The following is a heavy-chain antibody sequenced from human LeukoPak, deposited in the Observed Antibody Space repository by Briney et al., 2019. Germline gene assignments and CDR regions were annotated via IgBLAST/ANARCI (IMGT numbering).Heavy chain of an antibody. V-gene: IGHV4-34*01. CDR2: INHSGST. D-gene: IGHD1-7*01. CDR3: ARGTTFDY. CDR1: GGSFSGYY. J-gene: IGHJ4*02. Sequence: SETLSLTCAVYGGSFSGYYWSWIRQPPGKGLEWIGEINHSGSTNYNPSLKSRVTISVDTSKNQFSLKLSSVTAADTAVYYCARGTTFDYWGQGTLVTVSS.